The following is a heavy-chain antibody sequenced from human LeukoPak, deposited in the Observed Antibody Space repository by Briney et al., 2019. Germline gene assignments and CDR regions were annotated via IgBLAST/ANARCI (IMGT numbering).Heavy chain of an antibody. CDR1: GGSFNSGSHH. CDR3: ARHDGRGGNTMGALDS. CDR2: LYYSRTT. Sequence: SETLSLTCTVSGGSFNSGSHHWGWFRQSPGKGLEWLGSLYYSRTTYYNPSLNSRVTISVVTSKNQFSLQLNSVTAADTAVYYCARHDGRGGNTMGALDSWGQGSLVTVSS. V-gene: IGHV4-39*01. D-gene: IGHD2-2*01. J-gene: IGHJ4*02.